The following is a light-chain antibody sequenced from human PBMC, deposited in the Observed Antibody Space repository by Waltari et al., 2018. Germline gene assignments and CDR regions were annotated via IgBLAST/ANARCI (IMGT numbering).Light chain of an antibody. CDR1: RGDIGAYTF. V-gene: IGLV2-14*01. J-gene: IGLJ1*01. CDR2: EFS. Sequence: QSALTQPASVSGSPGQSIAITCTGTRGDIGAYTFVSWYQHHPGRGPKLLIFEFSSRPSVISDRFSGSRSGSTASLTISGLQPEDEAVYFCSSYSSTTIQLFGPGTQVTVL. CDR3: SSYSSTTIQL.